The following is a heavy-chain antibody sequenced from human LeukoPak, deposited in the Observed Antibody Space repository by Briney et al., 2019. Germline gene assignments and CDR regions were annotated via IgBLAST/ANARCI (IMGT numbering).Heavy chain of an antibody. V-gene: IGHV1-2*02. CDR1: GYTFTGYY. J-gene: IGHJ4*02. D-gene: IGHD6-13*01. CDR2: INPNSGGT. Sequence: ASVKVSCKASGYTFTGYYMHWVRQAPGQGLEWMGWINPNSGGTNYAQKFQGRVTMTRDTSISTAYMELSRLRSDDTAVYYCARVLKRIAAAGFGYWGQGTLVTVSS. CDR3: ARVLKRIAAAGFGY.